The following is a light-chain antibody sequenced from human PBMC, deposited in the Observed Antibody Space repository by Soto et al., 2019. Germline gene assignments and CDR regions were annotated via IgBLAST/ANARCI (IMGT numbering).Light chain of an antibody. CDR3: QSYDSGRSGYVV. Sequence: QSVLTQPPSMSGAPGQRVTISCTGGSSNIGAGYDVPWYQQLPGTAPKLLIYANSNRPSGVPDRFSGSKSGTSASLAITGLLAKDGADHFFQSYDSGRSGYVVFGGGTKLSVL. V-gene: IGLV1-40*01. CDR2: ANS. CDR1: SSNIGAGYD. J-gene: IGLJ2*01.